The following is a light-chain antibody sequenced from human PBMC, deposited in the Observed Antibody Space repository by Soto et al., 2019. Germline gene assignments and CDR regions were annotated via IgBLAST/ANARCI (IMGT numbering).Light chain of an antibody. V-gene: IGLV1-40*01. CDR3: QSYDSSLSGWV. Sequence: QSVLTQPPSVSGAPGQRVTISCTGSSSHIGAGYDVHWYQQLPGTAPKLLIYGNSNRPSGVPDRFSGSKSGTSASLAITGLQAEDEADYYGQSYDSSLSGWVFGGGTKVTVL. CDR1: SSHIGAGYD. CDR2: GNS. J-gene: IGLJ3*02.